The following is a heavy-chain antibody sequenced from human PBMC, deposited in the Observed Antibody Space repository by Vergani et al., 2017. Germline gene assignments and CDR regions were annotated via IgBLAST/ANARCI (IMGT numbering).Heavy chain of an antibody. CDR3: ARDLNLSSGWYLTNYYYHGMDV. V-gene: IGHV3-21*01. J-gene: IGHJ6*02. Sequence: EVQLVESGGGLVKPGGSLRLSCAASGFTFSSYSMNWVHQAPGKGLEWVSSISSSSSYIYYADSVKGRFTISRDNAKNSLYLQMNSLRAEDTAVYYCARDLNLSSGWYLTNYYYHGMDVWGQGTTVTVSS. CDR2: ISSSSSYI. D-gene: IGHD6-19*01. CDR1: GFTFSSYS.